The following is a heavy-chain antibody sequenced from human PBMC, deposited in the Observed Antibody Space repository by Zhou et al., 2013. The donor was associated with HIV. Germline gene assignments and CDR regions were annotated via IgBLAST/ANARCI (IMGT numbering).Heavy chain of an antibody. V-gene: IGHV1-2*04. Sequence: QVQLVQSGAEVKRPGASVKLSCKASGYTFTDYFMHWVRQAPGQGLEWMGWINPNNGGTRYAQEFQGWVTMTRDTSINTVFLEMSRLTSDDTAVYFCARDRGDRSTDFWPGLISTFTLDVWGKGTTVTVSS. CDR3: ARDRGDRSTDFWPGLISTFTLDV. D-gene: IGHD3-3*01. CDR1: GYTFTDYF. J-gene: IGHJ6*04. CDR2: INPNNGGT.